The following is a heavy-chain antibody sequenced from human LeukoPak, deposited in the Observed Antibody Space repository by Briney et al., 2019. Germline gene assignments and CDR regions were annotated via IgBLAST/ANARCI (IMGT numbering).Heavy chain of an antibody. V-gene: IGHV1-2*02. J-gene: IGHJ4*02. CDR1: GYTFTGYY. Sequence: ASVKVSCKASGYTFTGYYMHWVRQAPGQGLEWMGWINPNSGGTDYALKFQGRVTMTRDTSISTAYMELSRLRSDDTAVYYCARDGWFGELWDFDYWGQGTLVTVSS. D-gene: IGHD3-10*01. CDR3: ARDGWFGELWDFDY. CDR2: INPNSGGT.